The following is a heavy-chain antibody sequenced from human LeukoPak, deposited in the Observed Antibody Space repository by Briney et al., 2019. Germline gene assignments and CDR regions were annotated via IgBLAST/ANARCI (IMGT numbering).Heavy chain of an antibody. CDR3: ARDLQRYYDSSGYSS. CDR2: IKQDGSEK. J-gene: IGHJ4*02. CDR1: GFTFSSYW. V-gene: IGHV3-7*01. Sequence: GGSLRLSCAASGFTFSSYWMSWVRQAPGKGLEWVANIKQDGSEKYYVDSVKGRFTISRDNAKNSLYLQMNSLRAEDTAVYHCARDLQRYYDSSGYSSWGQGTLVTVSS. D-gene: IGHD3-22*01.